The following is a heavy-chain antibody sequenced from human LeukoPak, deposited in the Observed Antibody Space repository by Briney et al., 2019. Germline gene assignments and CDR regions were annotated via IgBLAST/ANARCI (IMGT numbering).Heavy chain of an antibody. Sequence: PSETLSLTCTVSGGSISSYYWSWVRQAPGKGLVWVSRINGDGSSTNYADSVKGRSTISRDNPKNTLYLQINSLRAEDTAVYYCAAYDSSGYASEYFQHWGQGTLVTVSS. J-gene: IGHJ1*01. CDR2: INGDGSST. CDR1: GGSISSYY. CDR3: AAYDSSGYASEYFQH. D-gene: IGHD3-22*01. V-gene: IGHV3-74*01.